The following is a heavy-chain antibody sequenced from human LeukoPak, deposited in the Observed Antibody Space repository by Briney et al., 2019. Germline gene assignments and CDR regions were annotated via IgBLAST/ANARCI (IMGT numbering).Heavy chain of an antibody. CDR1: GYTFTSYG. V-gene: IGHV1-18*01. Sequence: ASVKVSCKASGYTFTSYGISWVRQAPGQGLEWMGWISAYNGNTNYAQKFQGRVTITADESTSTAYMELSSLRSEDTAVYYCARDLGWELTGVVRNWFDPWGQGTLVTVSS. CDR3: ARDLGWELTGVVRNWFDP. D-gene: IGHD1-26*01. J-gene: IGHJ5*02. CDR2: ISAYNGNT.